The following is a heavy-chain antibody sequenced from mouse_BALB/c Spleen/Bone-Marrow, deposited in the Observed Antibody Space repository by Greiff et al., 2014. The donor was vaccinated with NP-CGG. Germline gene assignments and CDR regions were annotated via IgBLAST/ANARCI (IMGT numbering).Heavy chain of an antibody. D-gene: IGHD2-2*01. CDR1: GYKFTDYE. J-gene: IGHJ4*01. CDR3: TIEGIYLGXDVPXXX. CDR2: IDPETGGT. V-gene: IGHV1-15*01. Sequence: QVQLQQSGAELVRPGASVTLSCKASGYKFTDYEMHWVKQTPVHGPEWIGSIDPETGGTXXXXXRXXKATXXAYRFVTTAYMELRSRTSEYSGVYYWTIEGIYLGXDVPXXXWGQGTPVTVSS.